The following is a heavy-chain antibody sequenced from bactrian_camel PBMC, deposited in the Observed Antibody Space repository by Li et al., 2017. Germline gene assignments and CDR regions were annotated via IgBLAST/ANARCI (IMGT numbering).Heavy chain of an antibody. CDR1: RDTDAYNC. Sequence: VQLVESGGGSVQAGGSLRLSCAASRDTDAYNCMGWFRQVPGKQREGVACIDSDGTTNVADSVKGRFTISKDKANNTLYLQMNSLKPEDTAIYYCAAGQGVGWCLDVIRVGAEPDFDYWGQGTQVTVS. V-gene: IGHV3S53*01. J-gene: IGHJ6*01. CDR3: AAGQGVGWCLDVIRVGAEPDFDY. CDR2: IDSDGTT. D-gene: IGHD5*01.